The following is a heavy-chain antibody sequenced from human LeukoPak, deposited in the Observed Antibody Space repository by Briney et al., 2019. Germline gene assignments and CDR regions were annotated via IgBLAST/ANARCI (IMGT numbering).Heavy chain of an antibody. CDR2: ISYSWTT. CDR1: GGSITSNY. D-gene: IGHD3-22*01. CDR3: ARAFLYFYDTSGPHSDAFDI. V-gene: IGHV4-59*01. J-gene: IGHJ3*02. Sequence: PSETLSLTCSVSGGSITSNYWSWIRQPPGKGLEWIGYISYSWTTNYNPSLNSRITMSVDTSKNKFSLKLSSVTAADTAVYYCARAFLYFYDTSGPHSDAFDIWGQGTMVTVSS.